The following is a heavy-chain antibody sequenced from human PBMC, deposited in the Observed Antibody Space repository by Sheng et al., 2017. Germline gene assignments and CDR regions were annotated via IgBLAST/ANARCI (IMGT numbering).Heavy chain of an antibody. CDR2: IYYSGST. J-gene: IGHJ4*02. CDR3: ARTRGGLSRSEETIDY. CDR1: GGSISSSNYY. V-gene: IGHV4-39*07. Sequence: QLQLQESGPGLVKPSETLSLTCTVSGGSISSSNYYWGWIRQPPIKWLEWIGSIYYSGSTYYNPSLKSRVTISVDTSKNQFSLKLSSVTAADTAVYYCARTRGGLSRSEETIDYWGQGTLVTVSS. D-gene: IGHD3-16*01.